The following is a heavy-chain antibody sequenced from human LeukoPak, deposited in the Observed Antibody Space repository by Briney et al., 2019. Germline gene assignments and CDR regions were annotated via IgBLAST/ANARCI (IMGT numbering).Heavy chain of an antibody. D-gene: IGHD3-22*01. J-gene: IGHJ4*02. CDR1: GFTFDDYA. CDR2: ISWNSGSI. V-gene: IGHV3-9*01. Sequence: PGRSLRLSCAASGFTFDDYAMNWVRQAPGKGLEWVSGISWNSGSIGYADSVKGRFTISRDNAKNSLYLQMNSLRAEDTALYYCAKGHYYDSSGYSGFDYWGQGTLVTVSS. CDR3: AKGHYYDSSGYSGFDY.